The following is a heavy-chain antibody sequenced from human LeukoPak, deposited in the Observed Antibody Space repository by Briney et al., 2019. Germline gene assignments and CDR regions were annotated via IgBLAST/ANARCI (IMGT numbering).Heavy chain of an antibody. V-gene: IGHV4-4*07. J-gene: IGHJ4*02. CDR1: DGSISSYY. Sequence: SETLSLTCTISDGSISSYYWNWIRQPAGKGLEWIGRIYTSGSTNYNPSLKSRVTMSVDTSKNQFSLKLSSVTAADTAVYYCAREEAYGGNGYWGQGTLVTVSS. CDR3: AREEAYGGNGY. CDR2: IYTSGST. D-gene: IGHD4-17*01.